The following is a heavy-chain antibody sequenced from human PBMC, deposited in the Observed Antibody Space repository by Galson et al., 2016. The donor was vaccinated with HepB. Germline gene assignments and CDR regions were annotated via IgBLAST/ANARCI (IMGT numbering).Heavy chain of an antibody. D-gene: IGHD2/OR15-2a*01. CDR2: VSGSAAGTEYGITT. Sequence: SLRLSCAASGFTFSSYAMNWVRRAPGKGLEWVAAVSGSAAGTEYGITTDYADSVKGRFTISRDNSKNTLYLQMNSLRAEDTAVYYCGKHNFLDYYYMDVWGKGTTVTVSS. CDR1: GFTFSSYA. CDR3: GKHNFLDYYYMDV. J-gene: IGHJ6*03. V-gene: IGHV3-23*01.